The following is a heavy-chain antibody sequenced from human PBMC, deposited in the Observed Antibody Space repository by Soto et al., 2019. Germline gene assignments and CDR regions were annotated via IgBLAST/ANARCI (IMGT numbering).Heavy chain of an antibody. CDR2: IYWDGDK. Sequence: QINLIESGPTLVKPTQTLTLTCTFSGFSLSTSGAAVGWVRQPPGRALEWLALIYWDGDKRYNASLGNRLTRNNDTSMNQVVLTLTNVDPPDTATYYCAHRATMTIFGLIIDNGIWFDPWGQGTRVIVSS. V-gene: IGHV2-5*02. CDR3: AHRATMTIFGLIIDNGIWFDP. CDR1: GFSLSTSGAA. D-gene: IGHD3-3*01. J-gene: IGHJ5*02.